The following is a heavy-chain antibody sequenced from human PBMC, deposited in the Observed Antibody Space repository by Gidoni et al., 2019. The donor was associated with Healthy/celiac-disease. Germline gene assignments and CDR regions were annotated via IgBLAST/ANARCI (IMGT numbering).Heavy chain of an antibody. CDR1: GGSFSGYY. D-gene: IGHD7-27*01. V-gene: IGHV4-34*01. CDR3: ARGSLWGEEGSTLDY. J-gene: IGHJ4*02. Sequence: QVPLQQWGAGLLKPSETLSLTCAVYGGSFSGYYWSWIRQPPGKGLEWIGEINHSGSTNYNPSLKSRVTISVDTSKNQFSLKLSSVTAADTAVYYCARGSLWGEEGSTLDYWGQGTLVTVSS. CDR2: INHSGST.